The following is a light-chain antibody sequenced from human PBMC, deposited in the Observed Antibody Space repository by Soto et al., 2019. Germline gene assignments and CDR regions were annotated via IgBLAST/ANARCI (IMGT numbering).Light chain of an antibody. V-gene: IGLV2-23*01. J-gene: IGLJ2*01. CDR2: EGS. Sequence: QSALTQPASVSGSPGQSITISCTGTSSDVGSYNLVSWYQQHPGKAPKLMIYEGSKRPSGVSNRFSGAKSGNTASLTISGLQAEDEADYDCCSYAGSSTLHVVFGGGTKLTFL. CDR1: SSDVGSYNL. CDR3: CSYAGSSTLHVV.